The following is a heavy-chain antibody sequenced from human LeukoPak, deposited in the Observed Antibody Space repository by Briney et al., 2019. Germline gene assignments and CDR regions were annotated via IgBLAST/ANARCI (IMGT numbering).Heavy chain of an antibody. Sequence: PGGSLRLSCAASGFTFSRYWMHWVRQAPGKGLVWVSRISTAGSTTDYADSVEGRSTISRDNAKDTLYLQMNSLRAEDTAVYFCARPPENTYTYTLDYWSQGTLVTVSS. V-gene: IGHV3-74*01. CDR2: ISTAGSTT. D-gene: IGHD3-16*01. J-gene: IGHJ4*02. CDR3: ARPPENTYTYTLDY. CDR1: GFTFSRYW.